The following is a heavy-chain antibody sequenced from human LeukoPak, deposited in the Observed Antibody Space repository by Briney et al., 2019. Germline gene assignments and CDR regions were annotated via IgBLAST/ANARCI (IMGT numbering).Heavy chain of an antibody. Sequence: ASVKVSCKASGYTFTSYGISWVRQAPGQGLEWMGLISAYNGNTNYAQKLQGRVTMTADTSTSTAYMELRSLRSDDTAVYCCARCAAAAGTKGYWFDPWGQGTLVTVSS. CDR2: ISAYNGNT. J-gene: IGHJ5*02. V-gene: IGHV1-18*01. CDR1: GYTFTSYG. CDR3: ARCAAAAGTKGYWFDP. D-gene: IGHD6-13*01.